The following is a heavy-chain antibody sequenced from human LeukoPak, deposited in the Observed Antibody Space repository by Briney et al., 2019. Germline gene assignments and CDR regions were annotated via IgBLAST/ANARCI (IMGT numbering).Heavy chain of an antibody. V-gene: IGHV4-59*01. CDR3: ARVYYSNSYDYWYFDL. D-gene: IGHD6-13*01. CDR1: SGSISSYH. J-gene: IGHJ2*01. CDR2: ISYSGSP. Sequence: PSETLSLTCTVSSGSISSYHWSWIRQPPGKGLEWIGYISYSGSPNYNPSLKSRVTISVETSKNQFSLKLTSVTAADTAVYYCARVYYSNSYDYWYFDLWGRGTLVTVSS.